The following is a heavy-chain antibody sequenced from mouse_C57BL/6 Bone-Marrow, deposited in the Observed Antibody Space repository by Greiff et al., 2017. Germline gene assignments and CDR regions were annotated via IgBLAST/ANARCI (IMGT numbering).Heavy chain of an antibody. CDR1: GYTFTSYG. J-gene: IGHJ3*01. V-gene: IGHV1-81*01. CDR2: IYPRSGNT. D-gene: IGHD1-1*01. CDR3: ARGVFTTVVGAY. Sequence: VKLQESGAELARPGASVKLSCKASGYTFTSYGISWVKQRTGQGLEWIGEIYPRSGNTYYNEKFKGKATLTADKSSSTAYMELRSLTSEDSAVYFCARGVFTTVVGAYWGQGTLVTVSA.